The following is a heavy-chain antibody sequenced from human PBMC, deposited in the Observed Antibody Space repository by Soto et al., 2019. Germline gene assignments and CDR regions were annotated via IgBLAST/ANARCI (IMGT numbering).Heavy chain of an antibody. CDR1: GGTFSSYT. CDR3: AREGYDFWSGYWGSYYYMDV. V-gene: IGHV1-69*04. J-gene: IGHJ6*03. Sequence: ASVQVSCKASGGTFSSYTISWVRQAPGQGLEWMGRIIPILGIANYAQKFQGRVTITADKSTSTAYMELSSLRSEDTAVYYCAREGYDFWSGYWGSYYYMDVWGKGTTVTVSS. CDR2: IIPILGIA. D-gene: IGHD3-3*01.